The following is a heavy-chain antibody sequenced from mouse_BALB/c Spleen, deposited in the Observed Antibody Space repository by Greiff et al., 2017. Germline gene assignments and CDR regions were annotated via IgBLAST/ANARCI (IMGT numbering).Heavy chain of an antibody. V-gene: IGHV3-6*02. CDR2: ISYDGSN. CDR3: AARIWGFAY. D-gene: IGHD1-1*02. J-gene: IGHJ3*01. Sequence: DVQLQESGPGLVKPSQSLSLTCSVTGYSITSGYYWNWIRQFPGNKLEWMGYISYDGSNNYNPSLKNRIAITRDTSKNQFFLKLNSVTTEDTATYYCAARIWGFAYWGQGTLVTVSA. CDR1: GYSITSGYY.